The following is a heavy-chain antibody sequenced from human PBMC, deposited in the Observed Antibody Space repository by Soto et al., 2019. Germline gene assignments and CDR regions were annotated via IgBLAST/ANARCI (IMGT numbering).Heavy chain of an antibody. CDR3: AKAWRGMSY. V-gene: IGHV3-9*01. CDR2: ISWNSGSI. J-gene: IGHJ4*02. D-gene: IGHD3-3*01. CDR1: GFTFDEYA. Sequence: PGGSLRLSCAASGFTFDEYAMHWVRQAPGKGLEWVSGISWNSGSIGYADSVKGRFTISRDNAKNSLYLQMNSLRAEDTALYYCAKAWRGMSYWGQGTLVTVSS.